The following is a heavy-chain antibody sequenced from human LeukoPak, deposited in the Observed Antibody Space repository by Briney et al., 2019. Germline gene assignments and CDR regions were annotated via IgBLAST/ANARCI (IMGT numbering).Heavy chain of an antibody. CDR2: IFSST. CDR1: GFTVSSNS. D-gene: IGHD4/OR15-4a*01. Sequence: GGSLRLSCTVSGFTVSSNSMSWVRQAPGKGLEWVSFIFSSTHYSDSVKGRFTISRDNSKNTLYLQMNSLRAEDTAVYYCAGRAGAYSHPYDYWGQGTLVTVSS. CDR3: AGRAGAYSHPYDY. V-gene: IGHV3-53*01. J-gene: IGHJ4*02.